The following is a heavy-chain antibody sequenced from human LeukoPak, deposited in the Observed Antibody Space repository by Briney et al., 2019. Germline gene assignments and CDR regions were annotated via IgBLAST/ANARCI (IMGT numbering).Heavy chain of an antibody. D-gene: IGHD4-23*01. CDR2: INPNSGGT. CDR1: GYTFTGYY. CDR3: ARVRYGGRLFDP. V-gene: IGHV1-2*02. J-gene: IGHJ5*02. Sequence: ASVKVSCKASGYTFTGYYMHWVRQAPGQGLEWMGWINPNSGGTNYAQKFQGRATMTRDTSISTAYMELSRLRSDDTAVYYRARVRYGGRLFDPWGQGTLVTVSS.